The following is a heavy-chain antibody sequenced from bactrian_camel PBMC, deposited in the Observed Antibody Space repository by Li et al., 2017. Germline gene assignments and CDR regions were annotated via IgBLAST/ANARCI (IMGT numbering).Heavy chain of an antibody. D-gene: IGHD1*01. CDR3: AIIMRRTTCSLGSVPRFYDS. CDR2: SYLSTT. Sequence: QLVESGGASVQAGGSLRLSCAVSGITGLSHCMGWFREAPEKEREGVATSYLSTTMYADSVKGRFTISKDDATNTMYLEMNSLKPDDTGMYYCAIIMRRTTCSLGSVPRFYDSRGQGTQVTVS. J-gene: IGHJ4*01. CDR1: GITGLSHC. V-gene: IGHV3-2*01.